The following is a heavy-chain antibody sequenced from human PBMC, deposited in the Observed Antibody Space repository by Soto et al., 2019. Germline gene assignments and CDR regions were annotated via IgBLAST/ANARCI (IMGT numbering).Heavy chain of an antibody. Sequence: SETLSLTCAVYGGSFSGYYWSWIRQPPGKGLEWIGEINHSGSTNYNPSLKSRVTISVDTSKNQFSLKLSSVTAADTAVYYCAIFKRTYYYGSGSYYDAFDIWGQGTMVTVSS. CDR3: AIFKRTYYYGSGSYYDAFDI. V-gene: IGHV4-34*01. CDR1: GGSFSGYY. J-gene: IGHJ3*02. D-gene: IGHD3-10*01. CDR2: INHSGST.